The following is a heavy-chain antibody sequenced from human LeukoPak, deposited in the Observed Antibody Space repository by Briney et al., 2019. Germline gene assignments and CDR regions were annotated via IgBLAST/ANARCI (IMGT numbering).Heavy chain of an antibody. Sequence: PGGSLRLSCAGSGFTFNDYYMSWIGQAPGKGLEWVSHISSSGSPKYYADSAKGRFTISRDNAKNSLYLQMNSLRAEDTAVYYCASVFTVYNDYEEVAQYFQHWGQGTLVTVSS. CDR1: GFTFNDYY. CDR3: ASVFTVYNDYEEVAQYFQH. J-gene: IGHJ1*01. V-gene: IGHV3-11*01. D-gene: IGHD4-17*01. CDR2: ISSSGSPK.